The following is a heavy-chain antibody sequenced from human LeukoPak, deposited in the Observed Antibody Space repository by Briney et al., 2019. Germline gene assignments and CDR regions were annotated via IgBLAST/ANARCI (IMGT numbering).Heavy chain of an antibody. CDR3: AREEMMVILALDM. CDR2: INPSVGTT. D-gene: IGHD3-22*01. J-gene: IGHJ3*02. CDR1: GYTFTKYY. V-gene: IGHV1-46*01. Sequence: ASVKVSCKASGYTFTKYYIHWMRQAPGQGLEWVGTINPSVGTTLYSQKFQGRVTLTRDTSTTTVYMEVTSLRSDDTAVYYCAREEMMVILALDMWGQGTMVTVSS.